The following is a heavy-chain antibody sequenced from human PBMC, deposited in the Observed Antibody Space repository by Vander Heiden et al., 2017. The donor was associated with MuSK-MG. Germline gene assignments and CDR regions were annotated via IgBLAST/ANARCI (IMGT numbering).Heavy chain of an antibody. V-gene: IGHV3-21*01. CDR1: GITLSSYS. Sequence: EVQLVDSGGGLVKPGGSLRRSCAASGITLSSYSMNWVRQAPGQGLEWVSSISSSSSYISSADSVKGRFTISRDNATNSRYLQMNSLRAEDPALYSCAIDPVSGLYYPFLFDYWGQGTMVAVCS. D-gene: IGHD1-26*01. CDR3: AIDPVSGLYYPFLFDY. CDR2: ISSSSSYI. J-gene: IGHJ4*02.